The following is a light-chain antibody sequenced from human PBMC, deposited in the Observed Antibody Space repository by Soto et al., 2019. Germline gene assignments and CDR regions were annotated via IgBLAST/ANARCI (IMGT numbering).Light chain of an antibody. V-gene: IGKV1-9*01. CDR3: QQLNSYLT. J-gene: IGKJ4*01. Sequence: DIQLTQSPSFLSASVGDRVTITCRASQGISSYLAWYQQKPGKAPKLLIYAPSTLQSGVPSRFSGSGSGTEFTLTISSLQPEDFATYYCQQLNSYLTFGGGTKVEIK. CDR1: QGISSY. CDR2: APS.